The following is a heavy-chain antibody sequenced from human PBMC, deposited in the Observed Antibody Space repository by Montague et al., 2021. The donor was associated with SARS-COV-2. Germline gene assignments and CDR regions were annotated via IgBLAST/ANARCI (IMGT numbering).Heavy chain of an antibody. CDR2: IYYTGST. CDR1: GGSISGYY. CDR3: ARAQTTCLIANCVNYFDY. D-gene: IGHD1-1*01. J-gene: IGHJ4*02. Sequence: SETRSLTCTVSGGSISGYYWTWMRQPPGKGLEWLGHIYYTGSTKYNPSLKSRVTISIDTPKNQFSLKLRSVIAADTAVYFCARAQTTCLIANCVNYFDYWGQGALVTVSS. V-gene: IGHV4-59*01.